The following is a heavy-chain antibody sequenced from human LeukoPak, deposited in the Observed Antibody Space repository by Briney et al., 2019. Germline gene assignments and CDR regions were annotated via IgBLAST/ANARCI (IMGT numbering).Heavy chain of an antibody. CDR1: GGSISSYY. CDR3: ARSQWEVPLSCDY. Sequence: SETLSLTCTVSGGSISSYYWSWIRQPPGKGLEWIGYIYYSGGTSYNPSLKSRVTISVDTSKNQFSLKLSSVTAADTAVYYCARSQWEVPLSCDYWGQGTLVTVSS. V-gene: IGHV4-59*01. CDR2: IYYSGGT. J-gene: IGHJ4*02. D-gene: IGHD1-26*01.